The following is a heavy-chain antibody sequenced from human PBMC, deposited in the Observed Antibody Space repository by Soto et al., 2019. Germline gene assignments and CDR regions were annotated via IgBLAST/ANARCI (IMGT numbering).Heavy chain of an antibody. Sequence: PGGSLRLSCAASGFTFSDYYMSWIRQAPGKGLEWVSYLSSSSSYTNYAASVKGRFTISRDNAKNSLYLQMNSLRAEDTAVYYCARVPNSSGFHDYWGLGTPVTVSS. CDR2: LSSSSSYT. CDR1: GFTFSDYY. CDR3: ARVPNSSGFHDY. V-gene: IGHV3-11*06. J-gene: IGHJ4*02. D-gene: IGHD3-22*01.